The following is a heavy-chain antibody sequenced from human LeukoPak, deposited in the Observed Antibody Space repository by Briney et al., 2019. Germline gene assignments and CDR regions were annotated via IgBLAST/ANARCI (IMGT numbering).Heavy chain of an antibody. J-gene: IGHJ4*02. CDR3: ARDGRAVAGPIDY. CDR2: ISWNSGSI. CDR1: GFTFDDYA. V-gene: IGHV3-9*01. Sequence: GRSLRLSCAASGFTFDDYAMHWVRRAPGKGLEWVSGISWNSGSIGYADSVKGRFTISRDNAKNSLYLQMNSLRAEDTALYYCARDGRAVAGPIDYWGQGTLVTVSS. D-gene: IGHD6-19*01.